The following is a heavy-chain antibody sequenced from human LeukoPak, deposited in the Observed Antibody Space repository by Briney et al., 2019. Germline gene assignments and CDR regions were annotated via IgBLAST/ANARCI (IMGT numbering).Heavy chain of an antibody. CDR3: ARGFGCTITSCYTVPS. J-gene: IGHJ5*02. D-gene: IGHD2-2*02. Sequence: SVKVSCKASGGTFSSYAISWVRQAPGQGLEWMGGIIPMFGTANYAQKFQGRVTITADESTSTAYMELSSLRSEDTAVYYCARGFGCTITSCYTVPSWGQGTLVTVSS. V-gene: IGHV1-69*01. CDR1: GGTFSSYA. CDR2: IIPMFGTA.